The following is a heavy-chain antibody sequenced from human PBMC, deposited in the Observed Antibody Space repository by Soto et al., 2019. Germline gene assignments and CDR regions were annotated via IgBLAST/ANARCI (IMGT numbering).Heavy chain of an antibody. V-gene: IGHV3-23*01. CDR1: GFTFNTYD. CDR2: TRGSGGAT. CDR3: AIKSSGPYAPLDH. D-gene: IGHD6-19*01. J-gene: IGHJ5*02. Sequence: GGSLRLSCTASGFTFNTYDVTWVRQAPGKGLEWVSITRGSGGATDYADSVKGRFAISRDNSKNTLYLQVNSLRAEDTALYFCAIKSSGPYAPLDHWGQGTLGTLSS.